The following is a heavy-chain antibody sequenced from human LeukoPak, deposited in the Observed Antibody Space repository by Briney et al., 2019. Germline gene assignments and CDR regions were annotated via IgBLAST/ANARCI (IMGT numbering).Heavy chain of an antibody. J-gene: IGHJ4*02. Sequence: SETLSLTCTVSSGSISTYYWSWIRQPPGKGLEWIGYIYDYGNTIINPSLKSRVTISKDTSKNQFSVRLSSVTAADTAVYYCARHGSSYSLDSWGQGTLVTVSS. CDR3: ARHGSSYSLDS. V-gene: IGHV4-59*08. CDR1: SGSISTYY. D-gene: IGHD6-13*01. CDR2: IYDYGNT.